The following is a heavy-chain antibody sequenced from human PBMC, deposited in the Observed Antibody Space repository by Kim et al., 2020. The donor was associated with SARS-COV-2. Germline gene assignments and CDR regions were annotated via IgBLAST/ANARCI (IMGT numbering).Heavy chain of an antibody. V-gene: IGHV7-4-1*02. CDR2: INTDTGNP. D-gene: IGHD3-9*01. CDR3: ARAGDILTEGRPFDI. CDR1: GYTFTDFP. Sequence: ASVKVSCKASGYTFTDFPMNWVRQAPGQGLEWMGWINTDTGNPTYAQGFTGRFVFSLDTSVSTAYLQLSSLKAEDTAVYYCARAGDILTEGRPFDIWGQGTMVTVSS. J-gene: IGHJ3*02.